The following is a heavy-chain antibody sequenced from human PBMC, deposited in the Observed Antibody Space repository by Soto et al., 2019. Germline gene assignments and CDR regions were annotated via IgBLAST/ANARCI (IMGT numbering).Heavy chain of an antibody. J-gene: IGHJ4*02. Sequence: GGSLRLSCAASGFTFSSYSMNWVRQAPGKGLEWVSSISSSSSYIYYADSVKGRFTISRDNAKNSLYLQMNSLRAEDTAVYYCAKRAWESYFDYWGQGTLVTVSS. CDR2: ISSSSSYI. CDR1: GFTFSSYS. CDR3: AKRAWESYFDY. V-gene: IGHV3-21*04. D-gene: IGHD1-26*01.